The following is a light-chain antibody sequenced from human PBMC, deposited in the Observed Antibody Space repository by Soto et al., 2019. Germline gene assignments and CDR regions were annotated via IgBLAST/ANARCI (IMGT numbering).Light chain of an antibody. CDR1: SSDVGGFNY. Sequence: QSALTQPPSASGSPGQSVTISCTGTSSDVGGFNYVSWYQQHPGKAPKLIIYEVSKWPSGVPDRFSGSKSGTSASLAITGLRAEDEADYYCQSYDNILSGPLFGGGTKLTVL. CDR3: QSYDNILSGPL. V-gene: IGLV2-8*01. J-gene: IGLJ3*02. CDR2: EVS.